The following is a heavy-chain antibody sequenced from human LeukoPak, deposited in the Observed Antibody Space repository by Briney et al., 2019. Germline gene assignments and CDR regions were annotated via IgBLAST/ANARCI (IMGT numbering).Heavy chain of an antibody. CDR3: ASNPGFLGYCSSSSCYFDY. J-gene: IGHJ4*02. V-gene: IGHV1-69*10. D-gene: IGHD2-2*01. Sequence: VASVRVSSKAPGGTFSSYAISWVRQAPGEGLEWMGGIIPILGIAKYAQKFQGRVTITADESTSTAYMELSSLRSEDTAVYYCASNPGFLGYCSSSSCYFDYWGQGTLVTVPS. CDR1: GGTFSSYA. CDR2: IIPILGIA.